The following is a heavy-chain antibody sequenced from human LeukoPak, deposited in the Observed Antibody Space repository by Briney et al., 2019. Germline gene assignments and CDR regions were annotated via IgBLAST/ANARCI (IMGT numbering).Heavy chain of an antibody. Sequence: SQTLSLTCTVSGGSISSSDYYWSWIRQPPGKGLEWMGYISYSGSTYYNPSLKSRVTISVDTSKNQFSLKLSSVTAADTAVYYRARDRGVTRLGSWGQGTLVTVSS. D-gene: IGHD2-21*02. CDR2: ISYSGST. CDR1: GGSISSSDYY. CDR3: ARDRGVTRLGS. V-gene: IGHV4-30-4*01. J-gene: IGHJ4*02.